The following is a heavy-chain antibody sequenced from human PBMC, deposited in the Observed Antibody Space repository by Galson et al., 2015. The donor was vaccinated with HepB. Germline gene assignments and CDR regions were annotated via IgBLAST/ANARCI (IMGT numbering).Heavy chain of an antibody. V-gene: IGHV1-46*01. D-gene: IGHD1-26*01. CDR3: ARSFPGRGPFDH. CDR2: INPSGGTT. CDR1: GYNFTKYF. Sequence: SVKVSCKASGYNFTKYFVHWVRQAPGQGLEWMGIINPSGGTTNYAQNFQGRVTMTTDTSTTTVYMELTSPTPKDTAVYYCARSFPGRGPFDHWGQGTLVTVSS. J-gene: IGHJ4*02.